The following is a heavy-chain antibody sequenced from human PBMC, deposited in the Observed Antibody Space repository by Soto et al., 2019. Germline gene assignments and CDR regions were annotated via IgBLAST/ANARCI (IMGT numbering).Heavy chain of an antibody. Sequence: QVQVVQSGAEVKRPGSSVNVSCKASGGYFNNRQTLNSYPISWVRQAPGQGLEWMGGIIPLFGTTNYAQRFQGRVTITADKSTSKTYQELNNVTADDTAVYYCAKAWGGEIYYCYFAMDVWGQRTTVTVS. CDR3: AKAWGGEIYYCYFAMDV. V-gene: IGHV1-69*06. D-gene: IGHD3-16*01. J-gene: IGHJ6*02. CDR2: IIPLFGTT. CDR1: GGYFNNRQTLNSYP.